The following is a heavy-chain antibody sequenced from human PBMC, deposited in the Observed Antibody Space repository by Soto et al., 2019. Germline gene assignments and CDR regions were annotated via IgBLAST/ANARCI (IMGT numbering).Heavy chain of an antibody. CDR1: GFTFSSYG. Sequence: QVQLVESGGGVVQPGRSLRLSCAASGFTFSSYGMHWVRQAPGKGLEWVAVISYDGSNKYYADSVKGRFTISRDNSKNTLYLQMNSLRAEDTAVYYCAKDLLVRRYYYFGMDVWGQGTTVTVSS. V-gene: IGHV3-30*18. D-gene: IGHD3-9*01. J-gene: IGHJ6*02. CDR3: AKDLLVRRYYYFGMDV. CDR2: ISYDGSNK.